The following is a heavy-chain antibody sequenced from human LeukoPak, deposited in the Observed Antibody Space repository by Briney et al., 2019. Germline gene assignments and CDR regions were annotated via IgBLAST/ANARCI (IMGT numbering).Heavy chain of an antibody. CDR3: AREEVYCSSTSCYFP. J-gene: IGHJ5*02. CDR1: GGTFSSYA. CDR2: IIPIFGTA. Sequence: SVKVSCKASGGTFSSYAISWVRQAPGQGLEWMGEIIPIFGTANYAQKFQGRVTITADESTSTAYMELSSLRSEDTAVYYCAREEVYCSSTSCYFPWGQGTLVTVSS. V-gene: IGHV1-69*13. D-gene: IGHD2-2*01.